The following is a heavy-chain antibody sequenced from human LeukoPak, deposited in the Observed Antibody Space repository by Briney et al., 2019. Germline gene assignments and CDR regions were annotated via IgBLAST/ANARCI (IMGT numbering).Heavy chain of an antibody. V-gene: IGHV1-2*02. CDR3: ARVPSSGWYGDY. D-gene: IGHD6-19*01. CDR1: GYTFTGYY. J-gene: IGHJ4*02. Sequence: GASVKVSCKASGYTFTGYYIHWVRQAPGQGLEWMGWINPNTGDTNFPQKFQGRVTMTRDTSITAAYMELSRLRSDDTAVYYCARVPSSGWYGDYWGQGTLVTVSS. CDR2: INPNTGDT.